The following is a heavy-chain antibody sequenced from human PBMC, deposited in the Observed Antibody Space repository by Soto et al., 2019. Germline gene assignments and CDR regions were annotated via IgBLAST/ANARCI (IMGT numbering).Heavy chain of an antibody. J-gene: IGHJ4*02. Sequence: EVQLVESGGNLVQPGGSLRLSCAASGFTFSNYLMTWVRQTPGTGLEWVANINPDGSGVQYVDSVRGRFTISRDYAKNSLYLQMNSLRAEDAAVYYCARHIDWSFDYWGQGTLVTVSS. D-gene: IGHD3-9*01. CDR1: GFTFSNYL. V-gene: IGHV3-7*01. CDR2: INPDGSGV. CDR3: ARHIDWSFDY.